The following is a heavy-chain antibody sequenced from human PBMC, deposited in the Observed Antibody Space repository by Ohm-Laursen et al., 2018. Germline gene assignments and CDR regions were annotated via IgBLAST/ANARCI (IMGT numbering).Heavy chain of an antibody. V-gene: IGHV3-33*01. CDR1: GFTFSSFG. D-gene: IGHD4-17*01. CDR2: IWYDGTYK. Sequence: SLRLSCTASGFTFSSFGMHWVRQAPGKGLEWVAAIWYDGTYKCYEDSAMGRFTVSRDNSKNTLNLQMDSLRAEDTAVYYCARSFAVTTFYYHGMDVWGQGTTVTVAS. J-gene: IGHJ6*02. CDR3: ARSFAVTTFYYHGMDV.